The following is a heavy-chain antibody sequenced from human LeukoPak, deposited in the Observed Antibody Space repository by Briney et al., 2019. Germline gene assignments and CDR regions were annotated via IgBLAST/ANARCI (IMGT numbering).Heavy chain of an antibody. Sequence: PSEALSLTCTGSGGSISSYWWSWIRQPAGKGLEGIGRFYTSGSTNYNPSLKSPVAMSVDTSKNQFSLKLSSVPAADTAVYYCARVVSTVTTGYYYYYMDVWGKGTPVTVSS. J-gene: IGHJ6*03. V-gene: IGHV4-4*07. D-gene: IGHD4-17*01. CDR3: ARVVSTVTTGYYYYYMDV. CDR1: GGSISSYW. CDR2: FYTSGST.